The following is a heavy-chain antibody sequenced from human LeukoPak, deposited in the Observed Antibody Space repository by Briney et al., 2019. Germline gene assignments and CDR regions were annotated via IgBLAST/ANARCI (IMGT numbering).Heavy chain of an antibody. V-gene: IGHV1-69*13. Sequence: SVKVSCKASGGTFSSYAISWVRQAPGQGLEWMGGIIPSFGTANYAQKFQGRVTITADESTSTAYMELSSLRSENTAVYYCARAIAAAGTRLEDYYYGMDVWGQGTTVTVSS. D-gene: IGHD6-13*01. J-gene: IGHJ6*02. CDR3: ARAIAAAGTRLEDYYYGMDV. CDR2: IIPSFGTA. CDR1: GGTFSSYA.